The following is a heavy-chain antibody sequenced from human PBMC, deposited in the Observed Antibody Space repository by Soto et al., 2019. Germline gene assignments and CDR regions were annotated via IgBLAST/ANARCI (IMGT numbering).Heavy chain of an antibody. CDR1: GYTFTSYD. V-gene: IGHV1-8*01. CDR2: MNPNSGNT. CDR3: ARCWRWSYRYEYYFDY. Sequence: QVQLVQSGAEVKKPGASVKVSCKASGYTFTSYDINWVRQATGQGLEWMGWMNPNSGNTGYAQKFQGRVTMTRNTSISTAYMELSRLRSEDTAVYYCARCWRWSYRYEYYFDYWGQGTLVTVSS. J-gene: IGHJ4*02. D-gene: IGHD3-16*02.